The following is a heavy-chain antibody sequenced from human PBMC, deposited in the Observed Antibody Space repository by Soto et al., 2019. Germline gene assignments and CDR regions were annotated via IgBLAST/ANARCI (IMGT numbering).Heavy chain of an antibody. V-gene: IGHV3-53*02. CDR2: IYSGGST. Sequence: EVQLVETGGGLIQPGGSLRLSCAASGFTVSSHSMSWVRQAPGKGLEWVSVIYSGGSTYYADSVKGRFTISRDNSKNTLYLQMNSLRAEDTAVYYCASYSYGLYYFDYWGQGTLVTVSS. CDR3: ASYSYGLYYFDY. D-gene: IGHD5-18*01. CDR1: GFTVSSHS. J-gene: IGHJ4*02.